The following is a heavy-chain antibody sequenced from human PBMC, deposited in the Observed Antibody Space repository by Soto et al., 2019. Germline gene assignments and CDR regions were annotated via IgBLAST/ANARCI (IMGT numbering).Heavy chain of an antibody. V-gene: IGHV1-3*01. CDR2: INAGNGNT. CDR1: GYTFTSYA. D-gene: IGHD1-7*01. CDR3: ARAVEMSGTTIAAFDI. J-gene: IGHJ3*02. Sequence: ASVKVSCKASGYTFTSYAMHWVRQAPGQRLEWMGWINAGNGNTKYSQKFQGRVTITRDTSASTAYMELSSLRSEDTTVYYCARAVEMSGTTIAAFDIWGQGTIVAV.